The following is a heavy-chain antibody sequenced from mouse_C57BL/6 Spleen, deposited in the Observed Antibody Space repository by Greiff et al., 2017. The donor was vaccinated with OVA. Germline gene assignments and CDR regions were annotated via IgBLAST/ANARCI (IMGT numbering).Heavy chain of an antibody. J-gene: IGHJ1*03. CDR2: IHPSDSDT. CDR1: GYTFTSYW. D-gene: IGHD2-10*01. CDR3: AIPTYYGNYDWYFDV. Sequence: QVQLQQPGAELVKPGASVKVSCKASGYTFTSYWMHWVKQRPGQGLEWIGRIHPSDSDTNYNQKFKGKATLAVDTSSSTAYMQLSSLTSEGTAVYYCAIPTYYGNYDWYFDVWGTGTTVTVSS. V-gene: IGHV1-74*01.